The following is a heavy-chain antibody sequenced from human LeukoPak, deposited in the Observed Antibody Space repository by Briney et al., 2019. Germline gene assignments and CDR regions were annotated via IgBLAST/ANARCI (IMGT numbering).Heavy chain of an antibody. Sequence: PSETLSLTCTVSGGSISSGDYYWSWIRQPPGKGLEWIGYIYYSGSTYYNPSLKSRVTISVDTSKNQFSLKLSSVTAADTAVYYCVGRVAGKPFDYWGQGTLVTVSP. CDR1: GGSISSGDYY. V-gene: IGHV4-30-4*08. CDR2: IYYSGST. D-gene: IGHD2-15*01. CDR3: VGRVAGKPFDY. J-gene: IGHJ4*02.